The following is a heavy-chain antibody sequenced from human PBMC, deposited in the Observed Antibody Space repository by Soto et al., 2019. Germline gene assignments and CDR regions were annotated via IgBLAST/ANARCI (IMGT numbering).Heavy chain of an antibody. CDR3: AAGGGLPRYY. Sequence: SEPLSLPCAVYGGAFRGYYWSWILQPPGEGLEWIGEINHSGNTNYNPSLKSRVTISVDRSKNQFSLKLSSVTAADTAVYYCAAGGGLPRYYWGQRTLVTVSS. CDR1: GGAFRGYY. CDR2: INHSGNT. D-gene: IGHD5-18*01. J-gene: IGHJ4*02. V-gene: IGHV4-34*01.